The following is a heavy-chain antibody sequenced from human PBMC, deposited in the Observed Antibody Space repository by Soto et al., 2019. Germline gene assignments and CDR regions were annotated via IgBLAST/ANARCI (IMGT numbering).Heavy chain of an antibody. D-gene: IGHD5-18*01. CDR1: GVSISSNSYN. V-gene: IGHV4-39*01. CDR2: SYYSGRT. J-gene: IGHJ5*01. CDR3: PRKNTAALVGIDS. Sequence: PAETLTLTCTVSGVSISSNSYNWVWLRQPPGKVLDWVGSSYYSGRTYYNPTLKSRVTISVDTSKIHLSLKRSSVNAADAAVYYCPRKNTAALVGIDSWGQGTLVTVSS.